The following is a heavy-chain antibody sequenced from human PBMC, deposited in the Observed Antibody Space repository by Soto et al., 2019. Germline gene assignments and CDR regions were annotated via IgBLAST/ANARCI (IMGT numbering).Heavy chain of an antibody. CDR2: ISAYNGNT. CDR3: ATALWYYDYFDP. CDR1: GYTFTSYG. V-gene: IGHV1-18*01. J-gene: IGHJ5*02. D-gene: IGHD3-3*01. Sequence: ASVKVSCKASGYTFTSYGISWVRQAPGQGLEWMGWISAYNGNTNYAQKLQGRVTMTTDTSTSTAYMELRSLRSDDTAVYYCATALWYYDYFDPWGQGTLVTVSS.